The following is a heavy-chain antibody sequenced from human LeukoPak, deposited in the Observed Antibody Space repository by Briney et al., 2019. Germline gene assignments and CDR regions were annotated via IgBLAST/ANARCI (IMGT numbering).Heavy chain of an antibody. Sequence: GASVKVSCKASGGTFSSYAISWVRQAPGQGLEWMGGIIPIFGTANYAQKFQGRVTITADESTSTAYMELSSLRSEDTAVYYCARDRYYDSSGYYYPYFDYWGQGTLVTVSS. CDR2: IIPIFGTA. V-gene: IGHV1-69*13. CDR3: ARDRYYDSSGYYYPYFDY. D-gene: IGHD3-22*01. J-gene: IGHJ4*02. CDR1: GGTFSSYA.